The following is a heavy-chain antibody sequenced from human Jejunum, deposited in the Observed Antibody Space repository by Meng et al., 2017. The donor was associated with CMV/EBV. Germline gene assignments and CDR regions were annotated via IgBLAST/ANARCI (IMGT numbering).Heavy chain of an antibody. Sequence: YYWSWIRQPTGKGLEWIGYIYNSASTNYNPSLKSRVTISVDTSRKQFSLKLTSVTAADTAVYYCARTPHYTDITGYYYPYYFDYWGQGTLVTVSS. V-gene: IGHV4-59*01. CDR3: ARTPHYTDITGYYYPYYFDY. CDR1: YY. D-gene: IGHD3-9*01. J-gene: IGHJ4*02. CDR2: IYNSAST.